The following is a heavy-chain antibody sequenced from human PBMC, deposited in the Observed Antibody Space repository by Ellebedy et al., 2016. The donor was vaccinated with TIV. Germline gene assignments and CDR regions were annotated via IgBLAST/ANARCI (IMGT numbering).Heavy chain of an antibody. CDR2: ISSSGSTI. J-gene: IGHJ4*02. Sequence: GESLKISXAASGFTFSDYYMSWIRQAPGKGLEWVSYISSSGSTIYYADSVKGRFTISRDNAKNSLYLQMNSLRAEDTAVYYCARDRDYYGSGSLDYWGQGTLVTVSS. CDR3: ARDRDYYGSGSLDY. CDR1: GFTFSDYY. V-gene: IGHV3-11*04. D-gene: IGHD3-10*01.